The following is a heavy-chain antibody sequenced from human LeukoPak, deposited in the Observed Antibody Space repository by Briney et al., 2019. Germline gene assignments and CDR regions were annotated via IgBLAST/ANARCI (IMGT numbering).Heavy chain of an antibody. CDR3: AKDTGHLILGDY. J-gene: IGHJ4*02. V-gene: IGHV3-33*06. D-gene: IGHD7-27*01. Sequence: PGGSQRLSCAASGITFSTSGMHWVRQAPGKGLEWVAVIWYDGSQKYYADSVKGRFTISRDNSKDTLFLQMNSLTLEDTAVYYCAKDTGHLILGDYWGQGTLVIVSS. CDR2: IWYDGSQK. CDR1: GITFSTSG.